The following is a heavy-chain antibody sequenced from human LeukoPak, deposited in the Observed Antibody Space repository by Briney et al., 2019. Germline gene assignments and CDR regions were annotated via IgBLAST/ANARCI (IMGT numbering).Heavy chain of an antibody. Sequence: WASVKVSFKASGYSFSDYYMHWGRQDPGQGLQWMGWINPNSGDTNYAQQFQGRVSMTWDTSISTAYMDLSRLRSDDTAVYYCARDQENNWFDPWGQGTLVTVSS. J-gene: IGHJ5*02. CDR1: GYSFSDYY. CDR2: INPNSGDT. V-gene: IGHV1-2*02. CDR3: ARDQENNWFDP.